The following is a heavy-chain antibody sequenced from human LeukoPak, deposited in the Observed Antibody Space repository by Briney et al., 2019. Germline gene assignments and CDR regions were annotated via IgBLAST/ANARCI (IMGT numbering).Heavy chain of an antibody. Sequence: SETLSLTCAVYGGSFSGYYWSWIRQPPGKGLEWIGEIYHSGSTNYNPSLKSRVTISVDKSKNQFSLKLSSVTAADTAVYYCARAGGVLRYFDWFQHWGQGTLVTVSS. V-gene: IGHV4-34*01. CDR1: GGSFSGYY. CDR3: ARAGGVLRYFDWFQH. CDR2: IYHSGST. D-gene: IGHD3-9*01. J-gene: IGHJ1*01.